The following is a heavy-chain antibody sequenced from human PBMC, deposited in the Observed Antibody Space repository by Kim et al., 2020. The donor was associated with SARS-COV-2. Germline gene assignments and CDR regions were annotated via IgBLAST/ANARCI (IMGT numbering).Heavy chain of an antibody. J-gene: IGHJ4*02. D-gene: IGHD3-9*01. Sequence: YYADSVKGRFTISRDNSKNTLYLQMNSLRAEDTAVYYCAIYILTGSGVDYWGQGTLVTVSS. CDR3: AIYILTGSGVDY. V-gene: IGHV3-23*01.